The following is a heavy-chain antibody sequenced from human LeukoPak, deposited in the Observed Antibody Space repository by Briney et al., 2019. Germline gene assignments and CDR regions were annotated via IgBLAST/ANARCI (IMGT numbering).Heavy chain of an antibody. Sequence: GEAPEISCHGSGFLFTSYLIGWVRPVPGKGLAGVGSIYPGDSDTRYSPSFQGQVTISADKSLRTAYLQWSTLKASDTAMYYCAKALNEVHLWYGPNDAFDIWGQGTMVTVSS. CDR1: GFLFTSYL. CDR3: AKALNEVHLWYGPNDAFDI. CDR2: IYPGDSDT. V-gene: IGHV5-51*01. J-gene: IGHJ3*02. D-gene: IGHD5-18*01.